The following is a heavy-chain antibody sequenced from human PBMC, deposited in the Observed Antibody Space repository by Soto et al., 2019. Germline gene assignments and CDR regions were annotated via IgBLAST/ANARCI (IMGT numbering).Heavy chain of an antibody. CDR2: ILYTGTT. V-gene: IGHV4-39*01. J-gene: IGHJ4*02. Sequence: PSETLSLTCTVSGGSISKSNYFWGWIRQAPGTGLEWIASILYTGTTSYNSSLKSRVAISVDTSKNQFSLKLNSVTAADTAVYYCARLGWGNGDSDYWGQGTLVTVS. D-gene: IGHD2-21*01. CDR1: GGSISKSNYF. CDR3: ARLGWGNGDSDY.